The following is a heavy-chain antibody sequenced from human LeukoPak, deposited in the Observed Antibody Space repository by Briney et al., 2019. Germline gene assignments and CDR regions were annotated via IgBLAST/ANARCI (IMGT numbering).Heavy chain of an antibody. D-gene: IGHD1-26*01. J-gene: IGHJ4*02. V-gene: IGHV3-74*01. CDR1: GFXFSSYW. Sequence: PGGSLRLSCAASGFXFSSYWIHWVRQAPGKGLVRVSRINSDGSSTSYADSVKGRFTISRDNAKNTLYLQVNSLRVEDTAVYYCVRDSLSGSYYDYWGQGTLVTVST. CDR3: VRDSLSGSYYDY. CDR2: INSDGSST.